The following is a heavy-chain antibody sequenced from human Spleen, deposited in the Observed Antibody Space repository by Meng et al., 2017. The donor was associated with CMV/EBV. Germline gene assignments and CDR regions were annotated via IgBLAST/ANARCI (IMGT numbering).Heavy chain of an antibody. J-gene: IGHJ4*02. CDR1: GFTVSSNY. D-gene: IGHD6-13*01. V-gene: IGHV3-53*01. Sequence: GKSLKISCTTSGFTVSSNYMSWVRQAPGKGLEWVSLIYASGATHYAESVKGRFIISRDSSKNTLYLQMNDLRVDDTAVYYCARVGGDLDTSSWYPFDYWGLGTSVTVSS. CDR2: IYASGAT. CDR3: ARVGGDLDTSSWYPFDY.